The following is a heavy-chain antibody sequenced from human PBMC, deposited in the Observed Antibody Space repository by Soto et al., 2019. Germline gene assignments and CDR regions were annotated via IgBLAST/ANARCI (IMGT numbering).Heavy chain of an antibody. J-gene: IGHJ3*02. CDR2: ISHSGIT. CDR3: ARGSTRRGAAFDI. CDR1: GGSISAYH. Sequence: SETLSLTCTVSGGSISAYHWSWIRQSPGKGLEWIGSISHSGITKYNPSLKSRVTLSEDTSNNQISLKVNSVTAADTALYYCARGSTRRGAAFDIWGQGTMVSVSS. D-gene: IGHD1-26*01. V-gene: IGHV4-59*01.